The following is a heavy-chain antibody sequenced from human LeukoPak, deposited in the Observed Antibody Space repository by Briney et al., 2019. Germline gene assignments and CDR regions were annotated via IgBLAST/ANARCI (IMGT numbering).Heavy chain of an antibody. CDR2: IIPIFGTA. D-gene: IGHD3-10*01. V-gene: IGHV1-69*13. CDR3: ARGNDGSGSPSYYFYYMDV. Sequence: ASVKVSCKASGGTFSSYTISWVRQAPGQGLEWMGGIIPIFGTANYAQKFQGRVTITADESTSTAYMELSSLRSEDTAVYYCARGNDGSGSPSYYFYYMDVWGKGATVTISS. CDR1: GGTFSSYT. J-gene: IGHJ6*03.